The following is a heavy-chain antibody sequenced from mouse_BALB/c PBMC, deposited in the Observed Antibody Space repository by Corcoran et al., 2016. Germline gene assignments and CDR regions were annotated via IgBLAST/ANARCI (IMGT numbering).Heavy chain of an antibody. CDR2: INPYNDGT. V-gene: IGHV1S136*01. CDR1: GYTFTSYV. Sequence: EVQLQQSGPELVKPGASVKMSCKASGYTFTSYVMHWVKQKPGQGLEWIGYINPYNDGTKYNEKFKGKATLTSDKSSSTAYMELSSLTSEDSAVYYCARDGGKQFYYAMDYWGQGTSVTVSS. J-gene: IGHJ4*01. CDR3: ARDGGKQFYYAMDY. D-gene: IGHD2-1*01.